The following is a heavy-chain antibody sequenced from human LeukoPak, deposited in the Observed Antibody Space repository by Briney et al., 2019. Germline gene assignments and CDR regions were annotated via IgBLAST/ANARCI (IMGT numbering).Heavy chain of an antibody. CDR2: IYYSGST. Sequence: PGGSLRLSCAASGFTFSSYAMSWIRQPPGKGLEWIGSIYYSGSTYHNPSLKSRVTISVDTSKNQFSLKLSSVTAADTAVYYCAREAVRGRNYYYGMDVWGQGTTVTVSS. J-gene: IGHJ6*02. CDR1: GFTFSSYA. CDR3: AREAVRGRNYYYGMDV. D-gene: IGHD3-10*01. V-gene: IGHV4-39*07.